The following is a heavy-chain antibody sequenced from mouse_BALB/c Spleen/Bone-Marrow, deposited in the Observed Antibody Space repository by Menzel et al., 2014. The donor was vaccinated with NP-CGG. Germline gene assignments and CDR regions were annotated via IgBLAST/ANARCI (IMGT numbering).Heavy chain of an antibody. J-gene: IGHJ3*01. D-gene: IGHD1-2*01. CDR2: INPASSTI. Sequence: EVMLVESGGGLVQPGGSLKLSCAASGFDFSKYWMTWVRQAPGKGLEWIGEINPASSTIIYTPSLKDKFIISRDNAKNALYLQMSKVRSEDTALYYCAKNYYYGYVAYWGQGTLVTVSA. CDR1: GFDFSKYW. CDR3: AKNYYYGYVAY. V-gene: IGHV4-1*02.